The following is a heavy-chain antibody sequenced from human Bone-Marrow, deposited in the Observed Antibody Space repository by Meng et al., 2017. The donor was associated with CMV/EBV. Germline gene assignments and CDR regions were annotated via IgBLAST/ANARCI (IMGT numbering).Heavy chain of an antibody. CDR1: GDSISSSSYY. D-gene: IGHD1-14*01. V-gene: IGHV4-39*06. CDR2: IYYSGST. Sequence: SETLSLTCSVSGDSISSSSYYWAWIRQPPGKGPEWIGSIYYSGSTYYNPSLKSRVTMSRDTSKNQLTLQLTSLTAADTAVYFCAREPTYNAAGNWFDPWGLGILVTVSS. CDR3: AREPTYNAAGNWFDP. J-gene: IGHJ5*02.